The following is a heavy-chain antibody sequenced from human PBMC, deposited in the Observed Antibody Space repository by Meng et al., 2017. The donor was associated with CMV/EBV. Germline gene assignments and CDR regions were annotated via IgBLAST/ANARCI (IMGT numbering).Heavy chain of an antibody. D-gene: IGHD3-3*01. J-gene: IGHJ3*02. CDR3: TTDGRYYDFWSGYYLAFDI. V-gene: IGHV3-15*01. CDR1: GFTFSNAW. CDR2: IKRKTDGGKT. Sequence: GESLKISCAASGFTFSNAWMSWVRQAPGTGLEWVGRIKRKTDGGKTDYAAPVKGRFTIARDDSKNTLYLQMNSLKTENTAVYYCTTDGRYYDFWSGYYLAFDIWGQGTMVTVSS.